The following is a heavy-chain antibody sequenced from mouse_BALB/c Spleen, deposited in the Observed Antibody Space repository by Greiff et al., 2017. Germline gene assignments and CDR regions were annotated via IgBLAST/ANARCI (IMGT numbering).Heavy chain of an antibody. CDR3: AGRGNSSGFFAY. J-gene: IGHJ3*01. CDR2: ISNGGGST. D-gene: IGHD3-1*01. Sequence: DVQLVESGGGLVQPGGSLKLSCAASGFTFSSYTMSWVRQTPEKRLEWVAYISNGGGSTYYPDTVKGRFTISRDNAKNTLYLQMSSLKSEDTAMYYCAGRGNSSGFFAYWGQGTLVTVSA. V-gene: IGHV5-12-2*01. CDR1: GFTFSSYT.